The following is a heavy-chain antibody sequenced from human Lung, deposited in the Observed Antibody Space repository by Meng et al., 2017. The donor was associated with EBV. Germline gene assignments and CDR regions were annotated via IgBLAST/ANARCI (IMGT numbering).Heavy chain of an antibody. CDR1: GGSFSVYY. CDR3: AVTRYCSGGSCFDY. D-gene: IGHD2-15*01. Sequence: PQCAAGLFEPSATPSLTRAVLGGSFSVYYWSWIPQPPGKGLEWIGEINHSGSTNYNPSLKSRVTISVDTSKNQFSLKLSSVTAADTAVYYCAVTRYCSGGSCFDYWGQGTLVTVSS. J-gene: IGHJ4*02. V-gene: IGHV4-34*01. CDR2: INHSGST.